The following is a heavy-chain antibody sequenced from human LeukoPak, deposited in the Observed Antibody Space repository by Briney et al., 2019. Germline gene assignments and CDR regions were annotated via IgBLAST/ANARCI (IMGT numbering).Heavy chain of an antibody. CDR1: GGSISSSSYY. D-gene: IGHD5-12*01. CDR2: IYTSGST. Sequence: PSETLSLTCTVSGGSISSSSYYWGWIRQPAGKGLEWIGRIYTSGSTNYNPSLKSRVTMSVDTSKNQFSLKLSSVTAADTAVYYCARDLADIVATYYYYYMDVWGKGTTVTVSS. J-gene: IGHJ6*03. V-gene: IGHV4-61*02. CDR3: ARDLADIVATYYYYYMDV.